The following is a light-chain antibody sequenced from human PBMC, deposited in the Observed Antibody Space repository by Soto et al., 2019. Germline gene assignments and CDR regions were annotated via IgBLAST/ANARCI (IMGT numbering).Light chain of an antibody. CDR1: QPISTY. CDR3: QQYYTYPLV. Sequence: AIRMTQSPSSISAFTGDRVTITCRASQPISTYLAWYQQKPGTAPTLLIYAASTLQSGVPSRFSGSGSGTDFTLTISCLQSEDFATYFCQQYYTYPLVFGQGTKVEIK. J-gene: IGKJ1*01. CDR2: AAS. V-gene: IGKV1-8*01.